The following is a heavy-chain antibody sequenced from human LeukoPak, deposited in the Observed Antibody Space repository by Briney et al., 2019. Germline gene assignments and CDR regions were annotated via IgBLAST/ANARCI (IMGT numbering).Heavy chain of an antibody. V-gene: IGHV3-30*02. CDR1: GFTFSSYG. D-gene: IGHD3-22*01. Sequence: PGRSLRLSCAASGFTFSSYGMHWVRQAPGKGLEWVAFIRYDGSNKYYADSVKGRFTISRDNSKNTLYLQMNSLRAEDTAVYYCAKDQSGYYSHYFDYWGQGTLVTVSS. CDR2: IRYDGSNK. J-gene: IGHJ4*02. CDR3: AKDQSGYYSHYFDY.